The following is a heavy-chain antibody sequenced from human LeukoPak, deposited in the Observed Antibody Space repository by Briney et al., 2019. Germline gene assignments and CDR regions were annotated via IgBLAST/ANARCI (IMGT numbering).Heavy chain of an antibody. CDR1: GFTVSSSY. V-gene: IGHV3-53*01. J-gene: IGHJ4*02. Sequence: GRSLRLSCAASGFTVSSSYMSWVRQAPGKGLEWVSFIYSGGSTYYADSVMGRFSISRDNSKNALYLQMNSLRAEDTAVYYCARVLYGSGSYSPYFDYWGQGTLVTVSS. CDR2: IYSGGST. D-gene: IGHD3-10*01. CDR3: ARVLYGSGSYSPYFDY.